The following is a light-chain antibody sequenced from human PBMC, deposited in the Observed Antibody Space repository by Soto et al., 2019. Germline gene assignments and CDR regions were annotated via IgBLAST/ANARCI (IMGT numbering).Light chain of an antibody. CDR1: QSVSGW. CDR2: AAS. J-gene: IGKJ1*01. CDR3: QQYYSYPQT. V-gene: IGKV1-5*01. Sequence: DIQMTQSPSTLSASVGDTVTVTCRASQSVSGWLAWYQQKPGKAPKLLIYAASTLQSGVPSRFSGSGSGTDFTLTISCLQSEDFATYYCQQYYSYPQTFGQGTKVDIK.